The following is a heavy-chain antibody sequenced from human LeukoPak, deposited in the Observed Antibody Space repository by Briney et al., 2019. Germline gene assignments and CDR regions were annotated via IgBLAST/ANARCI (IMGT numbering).Heavy chain of an antibody. CDR2: IYSGGST. V-gene: IGHV3-66*01. J-gene: IGHJ4*02. CDR1: GFTVSSNY. D-gene: IGHD1-26*01. CDR3: ARAFSAKGLFDY. Sequence: GGSLRLSCAASGFTVSSNYMSWVRQAPGKGLEWASVIYSGGSTYYADSVKGRFTISRDNSKNTLYLQMNSLRAEDTAVYYCARAFSAKGLFDYWGQGTPVTVSS.